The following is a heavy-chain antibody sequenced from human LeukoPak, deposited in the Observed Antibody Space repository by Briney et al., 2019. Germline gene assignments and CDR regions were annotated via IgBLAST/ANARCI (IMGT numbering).Heavy chain of an antibody. V-gene: IGHV3-30*04. J-gene: IGHJ6*03. CDR3: VRSPTYYNMDV. CDR2: ISYDGTNK. CDR1: GDTFTNNV. Sequence: GGSLRLSCAASGDTFTNNVIHWGRQAPGKGLEWLAVISYDGTNKYYADSVKGRFTISRDHSQSTVDLHMNNLRGADTAVYYCVRSPTYYNMDVWGKGTTVTVSS.